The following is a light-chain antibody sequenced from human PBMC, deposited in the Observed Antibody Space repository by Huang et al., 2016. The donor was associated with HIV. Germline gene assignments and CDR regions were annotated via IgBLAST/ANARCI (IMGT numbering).Light chain of an antibody. CDR3: QQRGNWPPVT. CDR1: QSVTNY. V-gene: IGKV3-11*01. Sequence: EVVLTQSPATLSLSPGERATLSCRASQSVTNYLAWYQQKPGQPPRLLIYAASNRATGVPARFSGSGSGTDFTLTISSLEPEDFAVYYCQQRGNWPPVTFGGGTKVEIK. J-gene: IGKJ4*01. CDR2: AAS.